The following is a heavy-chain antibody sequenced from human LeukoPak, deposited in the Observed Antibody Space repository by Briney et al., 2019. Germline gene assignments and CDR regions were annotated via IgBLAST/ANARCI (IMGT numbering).Heavy chain of an antibody. J-gene: IGHJ4*02. CDR1: GGSFGGYY. Sequence: PSETLSLTCAVYGGSFGGYYWSWIRQPPGKGLEWIGEINHSGSTNYNPSLKSRVTISVDTSKNQFSLKLSSVTAADTAVYYCARDAVVYDSSGFDYWGQGTLVTVSS. CDR3: ARDAVVYDSSGFDY. CDR2: INHSGST. D-gene: IGHD3-22*01. V-gene: IGHV4-34*01.